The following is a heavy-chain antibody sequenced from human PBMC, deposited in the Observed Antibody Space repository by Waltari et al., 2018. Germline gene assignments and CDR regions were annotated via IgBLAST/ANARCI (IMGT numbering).Heavy chain of an antibody. J-gene: IGHJ3*02. V-gene: IGHV1-3*01. CDR1: GYTFTGYY. CDR2: INAGNGNT. Sequence: QVQLVQSGAEVKKPGASVKVSCKASGYTFTGYYMHWVRQAPGQRLEWMGWINAGNGNTKYSQKFQGRVTITRDTSASTAYMELSSLRSEDTAVYYCATQRDYVASGAFDIWGQGTMVTVSS. CDR3: ATQRDYVASGAFDI. D-gene: IGHD4-17*01.